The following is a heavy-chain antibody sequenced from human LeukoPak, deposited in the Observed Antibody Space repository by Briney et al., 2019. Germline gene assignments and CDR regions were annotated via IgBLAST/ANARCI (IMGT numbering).Heavy chain of an antibody. CDR2: IKQDGSEK. V-gene: IGHV3-7*01. J-gene: IGHJ6*03. CDR3: ARDPGSSSWPYYYYYYMDV. D-gene: IGHD6-13*01. CDR1: GFTFSSYW. Sequence: GGSLRLSCAASGFTFSSYWMSWVRQAPGKGLEWVANIKQDGSEKYCVDSVKGRFTISRDNAKNSLYLQMNSLRAEDTAVYYCARDPGSSSWPYYYYYYMDVWGKGTTVTVSS.